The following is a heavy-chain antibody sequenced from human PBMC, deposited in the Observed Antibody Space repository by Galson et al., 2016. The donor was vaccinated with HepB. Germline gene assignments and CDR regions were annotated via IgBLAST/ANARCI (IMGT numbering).Heavy chain of an antibody. J-gene: IGHJ4*02. Sequence: SETLSLTCIISGGAVSDHYWSWIRQPPGQGPIWIGYVYDNGHTNYNPSFKSRVTISMDTSQDRFSLTLKSVTAADTAVYYCARGSRGPNTAMVIFDHWGPGILATVSP. CDR3: ARGSRGPNTAMVIFDH. D-gene: IGHD5-18*01. CDR1: GGAVSDHY. V-gene: IGHV4-59*02. CDR2: VYDNGHT.